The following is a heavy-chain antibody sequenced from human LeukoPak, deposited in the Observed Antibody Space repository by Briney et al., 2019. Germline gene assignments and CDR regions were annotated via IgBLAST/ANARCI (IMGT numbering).Heavy chain of an antibody. CDR3: AKDKLALKFYFHY. Sequence: GGSLRLSCAASGVTFDDSAMHWVRQTPGKGLEWVSLISGDGAITYYADSVRGRFTISRDNSKNSLYLQMNSLRTEDSALYYRAKDKLALKFYFHYWVQGTLVTVSS. J-gene: IGHJ4*02. V-gene: IGHV3-43*02. CDR1: GVTFDDSA. D-gene: IGHD3-3*02. CDR2: ISGDGAIT.